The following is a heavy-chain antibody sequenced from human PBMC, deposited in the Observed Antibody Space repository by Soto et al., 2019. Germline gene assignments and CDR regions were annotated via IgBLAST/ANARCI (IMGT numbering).Heavy chain of an antibody. Sequence: GGSLRLSCAASGFTFSSYGMHWVRQAPGKGLEWVAVIWYDGSNKYYADSVKGRFTISRDNSKNTLYLQMNSLRAEGTAVYYCARSLDTAMALTFYYYYYGMDVWGQGTTVTVSS. CDR3: ARSLDTAMALTFYYYYYGMDV. V-gene: IGHV3-33*01. D-gene: IGHD5-18*01. CDR1: GFTFSSYG. J-gene: IGHJ6*02. CDR2: IWYDGSNK.